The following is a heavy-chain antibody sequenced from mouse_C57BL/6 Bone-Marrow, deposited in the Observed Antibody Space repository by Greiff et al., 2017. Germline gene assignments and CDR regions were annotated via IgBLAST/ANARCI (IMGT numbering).Heavy chain of an antibody. Sequence: VQVVESGPGLVAPSQSLSITCTVSGFSLTSYGVDWVRQSPGKGLEWLGVIWGVGSTNYNSALKSRLSISKDNSKSQVFLKMNSLQTDDTAMYYCARGGPPTDYAMDYWGQGTSVTVSS. V-gene: IGHV2-6*01. CDR1: GFSLTSYG. CDR2: IWGVGST. J-gene: IGHJ4*01. CDR3: ARGGPPTDYAMDY.